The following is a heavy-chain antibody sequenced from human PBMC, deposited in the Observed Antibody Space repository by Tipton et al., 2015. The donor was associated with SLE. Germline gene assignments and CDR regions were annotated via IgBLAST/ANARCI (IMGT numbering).Heavy chain of an antibody. Sequence: SLRLSCAASGFTFSSYEMNWVRQAPGKGLEWVSYISSSGSTIYYADSVKGRFTISRDNAKNSLYLQMNSLRAEDTAVYYCARGQVADAFDIWGKGTMVTVSS. J-gene: IGHJ3*02. CDR1: GFTFSSYE. CDR2: ISSSGSTI. D-gene: IGHD5-12*01. CDR3: ARGQVADAFDI. V-gene: IGHV3-48*03.